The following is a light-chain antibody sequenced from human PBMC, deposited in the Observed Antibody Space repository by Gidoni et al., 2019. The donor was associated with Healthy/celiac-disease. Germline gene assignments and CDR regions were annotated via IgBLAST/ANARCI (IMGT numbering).Light chain of an antibody. J-gene: IGLJ2*01. CDR2: YVS. CDR3: CSYAGSSL. V-gene: IGLV2-11*01. CDR1: SRYVGGYNY. Sequence: QSALTHPRSVSRSPGQSVTLSFTGTSRYVGGYNYVPWYQQHPGKAPQLMIYYVSKRPSGVPDRFSGSKSGNPASLTISGLQAEDEADYYCCSYAGSSLFGGGTKLTVL.